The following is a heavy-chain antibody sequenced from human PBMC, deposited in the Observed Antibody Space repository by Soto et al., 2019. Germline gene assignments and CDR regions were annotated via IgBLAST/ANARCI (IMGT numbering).Heavy chain of an antibody. J-gene: IGHJ4*02. D-gene: IGHD1-26*01. CDR3: AGSSDDGRDN. V-gene: IGHV3-21*01. CDR1: GFSLSDYS. Sequence: EVQLVESGGGLVTPGGSLRLSCAASGFSLSDYSMNWIRQAPGKGLEWVASISSGSSFIHYAESMKGRFTISRDNAKNSLYLQMNSLSAEDTAVYYCAGSSDDGRDNWGQGTLVTVSS. CDR2: ISSGSSFI.